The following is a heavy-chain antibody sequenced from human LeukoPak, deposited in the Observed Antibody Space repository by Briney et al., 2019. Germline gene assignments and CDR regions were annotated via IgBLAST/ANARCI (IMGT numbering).Heavy chain of an antibody. D-gene: IGHD2-15*01. V-gene: IGHV3-9*01. CDR1: GFTFDDYA. Sequence: GRSLRLSCAASGFTFDDYAMHWVRQAPGKGLEWVSGISWNSGSIGYADSVKGRFTISRDNAKNSLYLQMNSLRAADTAVYYCGRRRIDCSDTGCYVDYWGQGTLVTVSS. CDR2: ISWNSGSI. J-gene: IGHJ4*02. CDR3: GRRRIDCSDTGCYVDY.